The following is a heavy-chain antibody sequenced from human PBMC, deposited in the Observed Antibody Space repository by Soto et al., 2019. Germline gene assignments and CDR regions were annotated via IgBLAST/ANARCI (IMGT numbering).Heavy chain of an antibody. CDR2: ISGSGGST. Sequence: GGSLRLSCAASGFTFSSYAMSWVRQAPGKGLEWVSAISGSGGSTYYADSVKGRFTISRDNSKNTLYLQMNSLRAEDTAVYYCAKARAAGTWSYYGMDVWGQGTTVTVSS. V-gene: IGHV3-23*01. CDR1: GFTFSSYA. CDR3: AKARAAGTWSYYGMDV. D-gene: IGHD6-13*01. J-gene: IGHJ6*02.